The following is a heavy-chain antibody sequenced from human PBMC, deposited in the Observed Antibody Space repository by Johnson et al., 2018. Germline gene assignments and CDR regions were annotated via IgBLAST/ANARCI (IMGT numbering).Heavy chain of an antibody. J-gene: IGHJ6*02. Sequence: VQLVQSGGGLVQPGRSLIPSCTASGFTFGDYAMSWFRQAPGKGLEWVANIKQEGSEKYYVDSVKGRFTISRDNAKNSLYLQMNSLRAEDTAVYYCAGDPRGLRIKYGMDVWGQGATVTVSS. CDR2: IKQEGSEK. D-gene: IGHD2/OR15-2a*01. CDR3: AGDPRGLRIKYGMDV. CDR1: GFTFGDYA. V-gene: IGHV3-7*01.